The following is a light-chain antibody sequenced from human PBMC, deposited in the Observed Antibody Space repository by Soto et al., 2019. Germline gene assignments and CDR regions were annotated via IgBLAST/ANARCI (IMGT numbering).Light chain of an antibody. CDR1: QDLSNY. Sequence: DIQVTQSPSSLYSSVGNRVTITCQANQDLSNYLNWYQQKPGRAPKLLIYDASKLEKRVPSRFSGSGPGTDFTFAISSLQPEGVAPDCWLQDDNLPPLTFGGGTKVEIK. CDR3: LQDDNLPPLT. CDR2: DAS. V-gene: IGKV1-33*01. J-gene: IGKJ4*01.